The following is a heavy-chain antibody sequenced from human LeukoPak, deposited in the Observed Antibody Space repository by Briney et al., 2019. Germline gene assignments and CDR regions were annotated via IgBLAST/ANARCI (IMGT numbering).Heavy chain of an antibody. Sequence: GGSLRLSCAASGFTFSSHGMSWVRQAPGKGLEWVSGISGSGGGTFYADSVRGRFTISRDNSKNTVYLQMNSLRAEDTVVYYCARDRLGYDILTGYSDYYAMDVWGQGTTVTVSS. CDR1: GFTFSSHG. J-gene: IGHJ6*02. CDR2: ISGSGGGT. CDR3: ARDRLGYDILTGYSDYYAMDV. D-gene: IGHD3-9*01. V-gene: IGHV3-23*01.